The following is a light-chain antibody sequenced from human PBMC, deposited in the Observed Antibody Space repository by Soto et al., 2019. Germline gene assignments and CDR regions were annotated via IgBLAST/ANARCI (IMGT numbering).Light chain of an antibody. V-gene: IGKV1-5*03. Sequence: DIQMTQSPSTLSASVGDRVTITCRASQSISSWLAWYQQKPVKAPKLLIYKASSLESGVPSRFSGSGSGTEFTLTISSLQPDDFATYYCQQYNSYATFGQGTKV. CDR2: KAS. CDR1: QSISSW. CDR3: QQYNSYAT. J-gene: IGKJ1*01.